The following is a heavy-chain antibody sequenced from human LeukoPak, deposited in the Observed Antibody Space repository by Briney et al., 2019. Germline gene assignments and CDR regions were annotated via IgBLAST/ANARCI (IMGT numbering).Heavy chain of an antibody. CDR3: ARAVRGRWLQKYYFDY. CDR1: GGSISSSSYY. D-gene: IGHD5-24*01. Sequence: KSSETLSLTCTVSGGSISSSSYYWGWIRQPPGKGLEWIGSIYYSGSTYYNPSLKSRVTISVDTSKNQFSLKLSSVTAADTAVYYCARAVRGRWLQKYYFDYWGQGTLVTVSS. V-gene: IGHV4-39*07. J-gene: IGHJ4*02. CDR2: IYYSGST.